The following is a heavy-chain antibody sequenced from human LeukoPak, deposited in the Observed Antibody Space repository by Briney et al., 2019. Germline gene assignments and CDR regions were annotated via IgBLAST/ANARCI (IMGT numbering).Heavy chain of an antibody. J-gene: IGHJ4*02. CDR2: IYHSGST. CDR1: GGSISSYY. Sequence: SETLSLTCTVSGGSISSYYWGWIRQPPGKGLEWIGSIYHSGSTYYNPSLKSRVTISVDTSKNQFSLKLSSVTAADTAVYYCASLYYDILTGYSYFDYWGQGTLVTVSS. D-gene: IGHD3-9*01. CDR3: ASLYYDILTGYSYFDY. V-gene: IGHV4-38-2*02.